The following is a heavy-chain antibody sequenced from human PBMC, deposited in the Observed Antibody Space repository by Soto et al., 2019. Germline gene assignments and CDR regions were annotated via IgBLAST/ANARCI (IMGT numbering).Heavy chain of an antibody. V-gene: IGHV1-8*01. CDR3: ARERNVDGMDV. J-gene: IGHJ6*02. CDR2: MNPNSGNT. CDR1: GYTFTSYD. D-gene: IGHD1-1*01. Sequence: QVQLVQSGAEVKKPGASVKVSCKASGYTFTSYDINWVRQATGQGLEWMGWMNPNSGNTVYTQKFQGRVTMTRNTSISTAYMELSGLRSEDKAVYYGARERNVDGMDVWGQGTTVTVSS.